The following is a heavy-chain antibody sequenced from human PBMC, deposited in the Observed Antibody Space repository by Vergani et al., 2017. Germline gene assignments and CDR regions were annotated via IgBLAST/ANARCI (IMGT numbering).Heavy chain of an antibody. J-gene: IGHJ6*03. D-gene: IGHD4-11*01. Sequence: QVQLQQWGGGLLKPSETLSLPCVVHGGPFTSYHWTWIRQSPGEGLEWVGDIDYTGRPDYNPSLKSRLTLSVDKSRNQFSLTINSVTATDTAIYFCARVNTETDGHVYYCYYVDVWGEGTAVTVS. V-gene: IGHV4-34*01. CDR3: ARVNTETDGHVYYCYYVDV. CDR1: GGPFTSYH. CDR2: IDYTGRP.